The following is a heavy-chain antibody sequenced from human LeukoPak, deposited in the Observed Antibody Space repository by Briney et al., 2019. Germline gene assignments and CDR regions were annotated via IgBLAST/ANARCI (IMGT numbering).Heavy chain of an antibody. CDR1: GFTFSSYS. CDR2: IYSGGRT. J-gene: IGHJ4*02. D-gene: IGHD4-17*01. V-gene: IGHV3-66*01. Sequence: GGSLRLSCAASGFTFSSYSMSWVRQAPGKGLEWVSVIYSGGRTEYADSVKGRFTISRDNSRNMLYLQMNSLRPEDTAVYYCAKIVRTTVKTRGYFDYWGQGTLVTVSS. CDR3: AKIVRTTVKTRGYFDY.